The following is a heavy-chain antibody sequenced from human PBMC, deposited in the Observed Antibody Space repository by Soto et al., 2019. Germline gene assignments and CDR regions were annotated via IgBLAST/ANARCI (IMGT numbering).Heavy chain of an antibody. CDR1: GFTFSTYW. CDR3: TRGPRPTSVGTGAY. J-gene: IGHJ4*02. Sequence: EVQLVESGGGLVQPGGSLRLSCAASGFTFSTYWMHWVRQAPGQGLVWVSRINYDGSSTDYADSVKGRFTISRDNAKNTMYLQMNTLTAEDTAVYYCTRGPRPTSVGTGAYWGQGTLVTVSS. CDR2: INYDGSST. V-gene: IGHV3-74*01. D-gene: IGHD3-10*01.